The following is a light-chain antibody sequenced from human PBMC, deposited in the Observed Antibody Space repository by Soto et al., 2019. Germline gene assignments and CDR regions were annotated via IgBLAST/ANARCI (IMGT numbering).Light chain of an antibody. V-gene: IGKV3-20*01. CDR2: GAS. J-gene: IGKJ2*01. CDR3: QQYVSSQYT. Sequence: EIVLTQSPGTLSLSPGERATLSCRASQSVSSSYLAWYQQKPGQAPRLLIYGASSRATGIPDRFSGSGSGTDFTLTISRLEPEDFAVYYCQQYVSSQYTFGQGTKLEIK. CDR1: QSVSSSY.